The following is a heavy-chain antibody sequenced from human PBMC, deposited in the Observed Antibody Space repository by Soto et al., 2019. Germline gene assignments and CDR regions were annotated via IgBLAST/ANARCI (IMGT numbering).Heavy chain of an antibody. D-gene: IGHD3-16*01. V-gene: IGHV3-66*02. CDR2: IYSGGST. J-gene: IGHJ3*02. Sequence: GGSLRLSCAASGFTVSSNYMSWVRQAPGKGLEWVSVIYSGGSTYYADSVKGRFTISRVNSKKTLYLQMHSLRAEDTAVYDSAREGDDTHPDLGIPENAFDIWGQGTMVTVSS. CDR3: AREGDDTHPDLGIPENAFDI. CDR1: GFTVSSNY.